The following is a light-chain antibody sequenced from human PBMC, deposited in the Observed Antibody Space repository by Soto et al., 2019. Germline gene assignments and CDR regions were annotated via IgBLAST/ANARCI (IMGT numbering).Light chain of an antibody. Sequence: EIVMTQSPATLSVSPGGRATLSCRASQSISGALAWYQQKPGQAPRLLIYDASTRATGIPARFSGSGSRTEFTLTISSLQSEDFAVYYCQQSNNWPWTFGQGTKVDIK. V-gene: IGKV3-15*01. CDR2: DAS. J-gene: IGKJ1*01. CDR3: QQSNNWPWT. CDR1: QSISGA.